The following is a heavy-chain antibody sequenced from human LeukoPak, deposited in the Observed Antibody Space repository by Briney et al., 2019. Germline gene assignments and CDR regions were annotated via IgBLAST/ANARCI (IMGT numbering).Heavy chain of an antibody. V-gene: IGHV3-48*03. D-gene: IGHD2/OR15-2a*01. CDR3: ARDFYDGFALDY. CDR2: IRSSGSTI. Sequence: GGSLRLSCAASGFTFRSYEMNWVRQAPGKGLEWITYIRSSGSTIYYADSVKGRFTISRDNARNSLYLQMDNLRAEDTGVYYCARDFYDGFALDYWGQGTLVTVSS. J-gene: IGHJ4*02. CDR1: GFTFRSYE.